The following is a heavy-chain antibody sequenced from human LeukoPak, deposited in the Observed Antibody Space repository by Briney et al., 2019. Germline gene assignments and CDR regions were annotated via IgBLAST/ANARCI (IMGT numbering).Heavy chain of an antibody. V-gene: IGHV4-31*03. CDR3: AKAWGYYASGTYYNRIPDP. J-gene: IGHJ5*02. D-gene: IGHD3-10*01. Sequence: SQTLSLTCTVSGGSISSGGYYWSWIRQHPGKGLEWIGYIYYSGSTYYNPSLKSRVTISVDTSKNQFSLKLSSVTAADTAVYYCAKAWGYYASGTYYNRIPDPWGQGTLVTVSS. CDR1: GGSISSGGYY. CDR2: IYYSGST.